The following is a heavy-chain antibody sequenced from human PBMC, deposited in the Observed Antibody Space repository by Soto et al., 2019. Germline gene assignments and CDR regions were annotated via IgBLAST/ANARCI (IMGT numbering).Heavy chain of an antibody. V-gene: IGHV4-39*01. Sequence: SETLSLTCTVSGGSIRSSSYYWGWIRQPPGKGLEWIGMIYHTGSTYYNPSLKSRVTISVDTTKNQFSLKLNSVIAADTAVYYCVRQRSGSSWSDGGQGTPVTVSS. CDR3: VRQRSGSSWSD. D-gene: IGHD6-6*01. CDR1: GGSIRSSSYY. CDR2: IYHTGST. J-gene: IGHJ4*02.